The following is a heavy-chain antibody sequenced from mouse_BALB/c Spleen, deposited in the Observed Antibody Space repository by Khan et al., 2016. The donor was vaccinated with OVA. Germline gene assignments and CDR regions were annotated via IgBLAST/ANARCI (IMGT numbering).Heavy chain of an antibody. CDR3: ARRTTGYALDY. Sequence: QVQLQQSGAELARPGASVKMSCKASGYSFTSHTMHWVKQRPGQGLEWIGYINPRSGYTNYNQKVNDKATLTADKSSSTAYMQLGSLTSEDSAVYYCARRTTGYALDYWGQGTSVTVSS. V-gene: IGHV1-4*01. J-gene: IGHJ4*01. CDR1: GYSFTSHT. D-gene: IGHD2-14*01. CDR2: INPRSGYT.